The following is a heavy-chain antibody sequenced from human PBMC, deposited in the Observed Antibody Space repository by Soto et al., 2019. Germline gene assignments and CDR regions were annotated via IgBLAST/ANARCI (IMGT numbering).Heavy chain of an antibody. J-gene: IGHJ6*02. D-gene: IGHD1-26*01. CDR2: ISYDGSNK. CDR3: ARDRWELLGYGMDV. Sequence: QVQLVESGGGVVQPGRSLRLSCAASGFTFSSYAMHWVRQAPGKGLEWVAVISYDGSNKYYADSVKGRFTISRDNSKNTLYLQMNSLRAEDTAVYYCARDRWELLGYGMDVWGQGTTVTVSS. V-gene: IGHV3-30-3*01. CDR1: GFTFSSYA.